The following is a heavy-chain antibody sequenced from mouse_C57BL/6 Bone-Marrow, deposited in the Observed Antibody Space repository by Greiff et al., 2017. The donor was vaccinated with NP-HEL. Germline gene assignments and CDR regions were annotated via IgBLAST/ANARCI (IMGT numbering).Heavy chain of an antibody. D-gene: IGHD2-4*01. V-gene: IGHV1-26*01. CDR1: GYTFTDYY. CDR3: ARTLYDYDGAMYY. CDR2: INPNNGGT. J-gene: IGHJ4*01. Sequence: EVQLQQSGPELVKPGASVKISCKASGYTFTDYYMNWVKQSHGKSLEWIGDINPNNGGTSYNQKFKGKATLTVDKSSSTAYMELRSLTSGDSAVYYCARTLYDYDGAMYYWGQGTSVTVSS.